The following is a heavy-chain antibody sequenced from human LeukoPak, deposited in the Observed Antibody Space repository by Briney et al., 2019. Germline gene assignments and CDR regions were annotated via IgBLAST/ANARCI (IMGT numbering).Heavy chain of an antibody. Sequence: GGSLRLSCAASGFTFSSYAMSWVRQAPGKGLEWVSAISGSGGSTYYADSVKGRFTISRDNSKNTLYLQMNSLRAEDTAVYYCAKRPVAPYYDSSGPSDYWGQGTLVTVSS. J-gene: IGHJ4*02. D-gene: IGHD3-22*01. V-gene: IGHV3-23*01. CDR2: ISGSGGST. CDR3: AKRPVAPYYDSSGPSDY. CDR1: GFTFSSYA.